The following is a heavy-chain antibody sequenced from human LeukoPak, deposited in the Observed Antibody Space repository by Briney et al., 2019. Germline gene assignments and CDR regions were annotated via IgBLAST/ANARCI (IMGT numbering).Heavy chain of an antibody. D-gene: IGHD2-15*01. CDR1: GGSISSYY. J-gene: IGHJ3*02. CDR3: ARLSESGRMVDAHDAFDI. V-gene: IGHV4-59*08. Sequence: PSETLSLTCTVSGGSISSYYWNWIRQSPGKGLEWIGYIYDSGSTNYSPSLKSRVTISVDTSKNQFSLKLSSVTAADTAVYYCARLSESGRMVDAHDAFDIWGQGTMVTVSS. CDR2: IYDSGST.